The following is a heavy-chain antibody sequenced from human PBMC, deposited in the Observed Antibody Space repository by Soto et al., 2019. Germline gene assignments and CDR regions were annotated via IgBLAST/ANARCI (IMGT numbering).Heavy chain of an antibody. CDR3: ARVLGGLYYFDY. Sequence: QVQLVQSGAEVKKPGASVKVSCKASGYTFTSYAMHWVRQAPGQRLEGMGWINAGNGNTKYAHKFQGRVTITRYTSASTAYMALSSMRSEDTAVYYCARVLGGLYYFDYWGQGTLVTVSS. V-gene: IGHV1-3*01. CDR1: GYTFTSYA. J-gene: IGHJ4*02. D-gene: IGHD3-16*01. CDR2: INAGNGNT.